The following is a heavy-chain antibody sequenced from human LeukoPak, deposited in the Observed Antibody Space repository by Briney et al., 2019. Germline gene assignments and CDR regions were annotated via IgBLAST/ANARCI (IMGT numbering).Heavy chain of an antibody. CDR2: IKSKTDGGTT. CDR1: GFTFSNAW. D-gene: IGHD3-22*01. CDR3: TTRVYYYDSSGYSHLCDY. Sequence: GGSLRLSCAASGFTFSNAWMNWVRQAPGKGLEWVGRIKSKTDGGTTDYAAPVKGRFTISRDDSKNTLYLQMNSLKTEDTAVYYCTTRVYYYDSSGYSHLCDYWGQGTLVTASS. J-gene: IGHJ4*02. V-gene: IGHV3-15*07.